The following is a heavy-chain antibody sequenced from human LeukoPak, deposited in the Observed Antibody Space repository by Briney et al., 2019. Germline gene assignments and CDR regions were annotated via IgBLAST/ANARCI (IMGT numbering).Heavy chain of an antibody. CDR1: GFTFSSYA. CDR3: ARDSPFCTSANCYAALHLD. J-gene: IGHJ4*02. CDR2: ISGSGGST. V-gene: IGHV3-23*01. D-gene: IGHD2-2*01. Sequence: GGSLRLSCAASGFTFSSYAMSWVRQAPGKGLEWVSAISGSGGSTYYADSVKGRFTISRDNSKNTLYLQMNSLGAEDTAVYYCARDSPFCTSANCYAALHLDWCQGTLVTVSS.